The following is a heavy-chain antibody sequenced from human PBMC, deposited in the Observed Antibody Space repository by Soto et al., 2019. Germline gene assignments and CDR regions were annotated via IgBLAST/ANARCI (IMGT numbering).Heavy chain of an antibody. D-gene: IGHD3-22*01. CDR1: RFMFSSYW. CDR3: ARGPEGDRSGNYGLSV. Sequence: PGGSLRLSCAASRFMFSSYWMHWVRQAPGKGLVWVSRINSDGGTTTYADSVKGRFTISRDNAKNTLYLQMNSLRVDDTAVYYCARGPEGDRSGNYGLSVWGQGTTVTVSS. CDR2: INSDGGTT. J-gene: IGHJ6*02. V-gene: IGHV3-74*01.